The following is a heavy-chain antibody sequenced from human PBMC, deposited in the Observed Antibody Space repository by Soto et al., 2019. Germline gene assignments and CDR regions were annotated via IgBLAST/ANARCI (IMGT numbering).Heavy chain of an antibody. J-gene: IGHJ6*02. CDR2: ISHDGNHK. V-gene: IGHV3-30-3*01. CDR1: GFTFNTYS. D-gene: IGHD6-13*01. Sequence: QVQLVESGGGVVQPGRSLRLSCAASGFTFNTYSMHWVRQAPGKGLEWVAIISHDGNHKYYADSVKGRLTISRDNSKNTLYLQMDSLRGEDTAVYYCARDKEAYSSNWDYYYYGMVIWGQGTTVTVS. CDR3: ARDKEAYSSNWDYYYYGMVI.